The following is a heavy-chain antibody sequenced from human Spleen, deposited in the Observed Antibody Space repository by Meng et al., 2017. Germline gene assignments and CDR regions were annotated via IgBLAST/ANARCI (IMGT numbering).Heavy chain of an antibody. V-gene: IGHV1-18*01. Sequence: QVQLVQSGAEVKKPGASVWISCKASGYTSASYGISWFRQAPGQGLEWMGWFVSNADTYPAQKFQGRVTMTRDTHTSTDFMELRGLRFDDTAVYYCARGTPGRSYSDYWGQGTLVTVSS. D-gene: IGHD3-10*01. CDR3: ARGTPGRSYSDY. CDR2: FVSNADT. CDR1: GYTSASYG. J-gene: IGHJ4*02.